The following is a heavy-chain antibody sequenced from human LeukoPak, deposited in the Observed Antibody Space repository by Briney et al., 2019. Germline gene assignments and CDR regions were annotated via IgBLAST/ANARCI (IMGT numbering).Heavy chain of an antibody. CDR2: ISNSGKST. CDR1: GFTFSTYA. J-gene: IGHJ5*02. CDR3: AKDPGAYCGGACLNWFDP. V-gene: IGHV3-23*01. D-gene: IGHD2-21*02. Sequence: GGSLRLSCAASGFTFSTYAMSWVRQAPGKGLEWVSAISNSGKSTYYADSVKGPFTISRDNSKNTLYLQMNSLGAEDTAIYYCAKDPGAYCGGACLNWFDPWGQGTLVTVSS.